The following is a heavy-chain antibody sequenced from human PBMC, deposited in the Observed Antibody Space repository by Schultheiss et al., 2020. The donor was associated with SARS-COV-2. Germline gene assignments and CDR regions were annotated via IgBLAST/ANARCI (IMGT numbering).Heavy chain of an antibody. J-gene: IGHJ6*02. CDR1: GFTFSSYA. CDR3: ASFPSKAAAGLNYYYGMDV. V-gene: IGHV3-23*01. Sequence: GGSLRLSCAASGFTFSSYAMSWVRQAPGKGLEWVSAITGSGDSTSYADSVKGRFTISRDNSKNTLYLQMNSLRAEDTAVYYCASFPSKAAAGLNYYYGMDVWGQGTTVTVSS. D-gene: IGHD6-13*01. CDR2: ITGSGDST.